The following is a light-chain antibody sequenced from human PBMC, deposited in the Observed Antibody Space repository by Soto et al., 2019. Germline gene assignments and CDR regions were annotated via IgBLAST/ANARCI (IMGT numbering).Light chain of an antibody. CDR1: SSNIGAGYN. V-gene: IGLV1-40*01. J-gene: IGLJ2*01. CDR2: VNS. Sequence: QSVLTQPPSGSGAPGQRVTISCTGSSSNIGAGYNVHWYQQLPGTAPKLLIYVNSNRPSGVPDRFSGSKSGTSASLAITGLQAEDEADYYCQSYDSSLSGVVFGGGTQLTVL. CDR3: QSYDSSLSGVV.